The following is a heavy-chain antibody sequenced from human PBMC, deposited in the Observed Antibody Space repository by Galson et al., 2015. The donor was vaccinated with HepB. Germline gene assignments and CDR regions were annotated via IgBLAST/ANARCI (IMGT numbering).Heavy chain of an antibody. V-gene: IGHV3-30*04. J-gene: IGHJ3*02. CDR1: VSTFSSYP. D-gene: IGHD6-13*01. Sequence: SLRLSCAASVSTFSSYPLHWVRQAPGKGLESVAFISKDGNNKYYADSVKGRFTISRENSKNTLYLQMNNLGAEDTGTYYCARVRSSSWRDGLDMWGQGTMVTVSS. CDR2: ISKDGNNK. CDR3: ARVRSSSWRDGLDM.